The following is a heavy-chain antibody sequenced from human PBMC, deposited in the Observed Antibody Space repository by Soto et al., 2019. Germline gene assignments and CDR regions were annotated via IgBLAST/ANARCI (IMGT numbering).Heavy chain of an antibody. D-gene: IGHD2-15*01. CDR3: ANLRGYIVRPLDV. CDR1: GFTFSSYA. CDR2: ISGSGGST. Sequence: EVQLLESGGGLVQPGGSLRLSCAASGFTFSSYAMSWVRQAPGKGLEWVSAISGSGGSTYYADSVKGRFTISRDNSKNALYLQMNSLRAEDTAVYYCANLRGYIVRPLDVWGQGTTVAVSS. J-gene: IGHJ6*02. V-gene: IGHV3-23*01.